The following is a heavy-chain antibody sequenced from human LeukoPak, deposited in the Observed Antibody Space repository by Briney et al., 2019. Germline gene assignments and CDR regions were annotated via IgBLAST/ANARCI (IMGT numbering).Heavy chain of an antibody. CDR3: ASDSWIVGALIPVPPFDY. D-gene: IGHD1-26*01. Sequence: GGSLRLSCAASGFTFSSYAMSWVRQAPGKGLEWVSAISGSGGSTYYADSVKGRFTISRDNSKNTLYLQMNSLRAEDTAVYYCASDSWIVGALIPVPPFDYWGQGTLVTVSS. CDR1: GFTFSSYA. V-gene: IGHV3-23*01. CDR2: ISGSGGST. J-gene: IGHJ4*02.